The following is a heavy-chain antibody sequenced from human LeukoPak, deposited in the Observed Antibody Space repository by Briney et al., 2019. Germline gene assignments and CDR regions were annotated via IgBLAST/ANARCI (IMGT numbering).Heavy chain of an antibody. J-gene: IGHJ4*02. Sequence: GGSLRLSCAASGFTLSSYWMSWVRQAPGKGREWVANIKKDGSEKYYVDSVKGRFTMSRDNAKNSLYLQMNSLRAEDTAVYDCARDRYMVRGGDYWGQGTLVTVSS. CDR1: GFTLSSYW. CDR3: ARDRYMVRGGDY. CDR2: IKKDGSEK. D-gene: IGHD3-10*01. V-gene: IGHV3-7*01.